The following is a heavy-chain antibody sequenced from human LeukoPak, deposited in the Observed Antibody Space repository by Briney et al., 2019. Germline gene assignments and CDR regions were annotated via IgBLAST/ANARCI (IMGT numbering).Heavy chain of an antibody. CDR1: GFSFSNFW. D-gene: IGHD6-6*01. Sequence: GGSLRLTCAASGFSFSNFWMSWVRQAPGKGLEWVANIKPDGSATNYVDSVKGRFTISRDNAKNSLDLQMNSLRAEDTAVYYCARGGGSSSWGQGILVTVSS. V-gene: IGHV3-7*01. J-gene: IGHJ5*02. CDR3: ARGGGSSS. CDR2: IKPDGSAT.